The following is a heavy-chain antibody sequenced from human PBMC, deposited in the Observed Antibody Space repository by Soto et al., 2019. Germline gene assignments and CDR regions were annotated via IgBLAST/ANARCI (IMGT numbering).Heavy chain of an antibody. CDR1: GDSVSSNSAA. V-gene: IGHV6-1*01. Sequence: KQSQTLSLTCAISGDSVSSNSAAWNWIRQSPSRGLEWLGRTYYRSKWYNDYAVSVKSRITINPDTSKNQFSLQLNSVTPEDTAVYYCASERLPGDYYYYYMDVWGKGTTVTISS. J-gene: IGHJ6*03. CDR2: TYYRSKWYN. CDR3: ASERLPGDYYYYYMDV. D-gene: IGHD5-12*01.